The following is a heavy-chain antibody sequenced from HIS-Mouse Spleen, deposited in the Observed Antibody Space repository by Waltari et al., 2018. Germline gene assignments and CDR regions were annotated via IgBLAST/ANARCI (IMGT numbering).Heavy chain of an antibody. CDR1: GGSISSSSYY. CDR2: IYYSGST. D-gene: IGHD6-19*01. Sequence: QLQLQESGPGLVKPSETLSLTCTVSGGSISSSSYYWGWIRQPPGKGLEWIGSIYYSGSTSSNPSLKSRVTISVYTSKNQFSLKLSSVTAADTAVYYCARRRGWFDYWGQGTLVTVSS. V-gene: IGHV4-39*01. J-gene: IGHJ4*02. CDR3: ARRRGWFDY.